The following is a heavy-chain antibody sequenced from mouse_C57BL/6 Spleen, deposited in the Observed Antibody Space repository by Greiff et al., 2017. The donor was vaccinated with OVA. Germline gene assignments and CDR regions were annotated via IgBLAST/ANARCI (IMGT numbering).Heavy chain of an antibody. V-gene: IGHV3-6*01. D-gene: IGHD1-1*01. CDR1: GYSITSGYY. Sequence: ESGPGLVKPSQSLSLTCSVTGYSITSGYYWNWIRQFPGNKLEWMGYISYDGSNNYNPSLKNRISITRDTSKNQFFLKLNSVTTEDTATYYCASLLLLRPFDYWGQGTTLTVSS. J-gene: IGHJ2*01. CDR3: ASLLLLRPFDY. CDR2: ISYDGSN.